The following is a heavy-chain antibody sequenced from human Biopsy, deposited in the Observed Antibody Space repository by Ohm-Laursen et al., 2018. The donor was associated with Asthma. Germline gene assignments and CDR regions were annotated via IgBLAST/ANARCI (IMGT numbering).Heavy chain of an antibody. CDR3: AKESRRDGYNRRNYYFDY. CDR2: ISGSGGST. Sequence: SLRLSCAASGFTFDDYAMHWVRQAPGKGLEWVSAISGSGGSTYYADSVKGRFTISRDNSKNTLYLQMNSLRAEDTAVYYCAKESRRDGYNRRNYYFDYWGQGTLVTVSS. J-gene: IGHJ4*02. CDR1: GFTFDDYA. D-gene: IGHD5-24*01. V-gene: IGHV3-23*01.